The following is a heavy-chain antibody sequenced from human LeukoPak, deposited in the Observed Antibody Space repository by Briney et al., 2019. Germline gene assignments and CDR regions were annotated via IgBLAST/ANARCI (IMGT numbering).Heavy chain of an antibody. Sequence: GGSLRLSCAAFGFTFSSYAMSWVRQAPGKGLEWVSRISGSGGSTYYADSVKGRFTISRDNSKNTLYLQMNSLRAEDTAVYYCAKDFTSGWNYYYYGMDVWGQGTTVTVSS. D-gene: IGHD6-19*01. CDR2: ISGSGGST. J-gene: IGHJ6*02. CDR3: AKDFTSGWNYYYYGMDV. V-gene: IGHV3-23*01. CDR1: GFTFSSYA.